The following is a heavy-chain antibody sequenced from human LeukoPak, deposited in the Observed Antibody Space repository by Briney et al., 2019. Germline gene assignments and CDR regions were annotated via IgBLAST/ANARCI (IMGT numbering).Heavy chain of an antibody. CDR3: ARDSHCSGGSCSYYFDY. CDR1: GFTFSSYS. D-gene: IGHD2-15*01. V-gene: IGHV3-21*01. J-gene: IGHJ4*02. Sequence: GGSLRLSCAASGFTFSSYSMNWVRQAPGKGLEWVSSISSSSSYIYYADSVKGRFTISRDNAKNSLYLQMNSLRAEDTAVYYCARDSHCSGGSCSYYFDYWGQGTLVTVSS. CDR2: ISSSSSYI.